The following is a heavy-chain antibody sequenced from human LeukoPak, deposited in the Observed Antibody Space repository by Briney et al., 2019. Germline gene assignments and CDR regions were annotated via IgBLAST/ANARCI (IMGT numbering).Heavy chain of an antibody. CDR2: ISSSSSYI. CDR1: GFIFSSHG. V-gene: IGHV3-21*01. D-gene: IGHD6-6*01. Sequence: GSLRLSCAASGFIFSSHGMNWVRQAPGKGLEWVSSISSSSSYIYCADSVKGRFTISRDNAKNSLYLQMNSLRAEDTAVYYCARGLGSSSDYWGQGTLVTVSS. CDR3: ARGLGSSSDY. J-gene: IGHJ4*02.